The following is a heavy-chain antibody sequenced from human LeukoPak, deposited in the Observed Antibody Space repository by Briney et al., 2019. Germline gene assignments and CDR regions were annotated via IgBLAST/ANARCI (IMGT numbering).Heavy chain of an antibody. V-gene: IGHV4-4*07. D-gene: IGHD5-12*01. J-gene: IGHJ4*02. CDR2: IYHSGST. CDR1: GGSISIYY. Sequence: SETLSLTCTVSGGSISIYYWNWIRQPAGKGLEWIGRIYHSGSTKYNPSLKSRVTISVDTSKNQFSLKLSSVTAADTAVYYCARDGYSGNDGLWGQGTLVTVSS. CDR3: ARDGYSGNDGL.